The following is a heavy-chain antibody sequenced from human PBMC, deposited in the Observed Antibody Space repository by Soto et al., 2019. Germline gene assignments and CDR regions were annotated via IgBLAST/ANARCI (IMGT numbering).Heavy chain of an antibody. D-gene: IGHD1-26*01. CDR3: ARDMPYAAGSLAGCDY. J-gene: IGHJ4*02. Sequence: QVQLRESGPGLVKPSETLSLTRTVSGDSITGSYWSWIRQPPGKTLEWIGYIYHSGTTTYNPSLKSRVSISVDTPKNQFSLRLTSVIAADTAVYYCARDMPYAAGSLAGCDYWGQGILVTVSS. V-gene: IGHV4-59*01. CDR2: IYHSGTT. CDR1: GDSITGSY.